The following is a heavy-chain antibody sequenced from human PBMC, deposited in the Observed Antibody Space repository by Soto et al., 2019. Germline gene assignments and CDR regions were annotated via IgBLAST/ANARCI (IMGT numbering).Heavy chain of an antibody. J-gene: IGHJ4*02. Sequence: QVHLVQSAAEVKKPGASVKVSCKASGFTLINYYIHWVRQAPGQGLEWMGILNPSGTITNYAQKFQDRVTMARDTSTDTVYMELSRLGSEDTAVYYCATGYGDYSNYWGQGTLVTVSS. CDR2: LNPSGTIT. D-gene: IGHD4-17*01. V-gene: IGHV1-46*01. CDR3: ATGYGDYSNY. CDR1: GFTLINYY.